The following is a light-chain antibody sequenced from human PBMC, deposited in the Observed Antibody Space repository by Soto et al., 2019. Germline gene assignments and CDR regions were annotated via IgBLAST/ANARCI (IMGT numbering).Light chain of an antibody. Sequence: KGQGISSYLACYQQKPGKAPELLIYAASTFQSGVSSRFSGSGSGTDFTLTISCLQSEDFATYYCQQYYSFPYTFGQGTNVDIK. CDR3: QQYYSFPYT. V-gene: IGKV1D-8*01. CDR2: AAS. CDR1: QGISSY. J-gene: IGKJ2*01.